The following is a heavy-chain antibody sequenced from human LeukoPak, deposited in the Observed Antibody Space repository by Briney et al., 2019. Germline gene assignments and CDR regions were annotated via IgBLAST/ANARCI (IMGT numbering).Heavy chain of an antibody. CDR2: ISYDGSNK. CDR3: AKDLGHSSGWYYFDY. J-gene: IGHJ4*02. CDR1: GFTFSSYA. Sequence: PGGSLRLSCAASGFTFSSYAMHWVRQAPGKGLEWVAVISYDGSNKYYADSVKGRFTISRDNSKNTLYLQMNSLRAEDTAVYYCAKDLGHSSGWYYFDYWGQGTLVTVSS. D-gene: IGHD6-19*01. V-gene: IGHV3-30*04.